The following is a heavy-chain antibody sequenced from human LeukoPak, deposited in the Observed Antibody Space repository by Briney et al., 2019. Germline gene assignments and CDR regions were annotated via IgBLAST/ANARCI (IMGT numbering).Heavy chain of an antibody. J-gene: IGHJ4*02. CDR1: GGSISSHY. CDR2: IYYSGST. V-gene: IGHV4-59*11. D-gene: IGHD3-3*01. Sequence: SSETLSLTCTVSGGSISSHYWSWIRQPPGKGLEWIGYIYYSGSTNYNPSLKSRVTISVDTSKNQFSLKLSSVTAADTAVYYCARAPTRDLYNYDFWSGYYPWSQGTLVTVSS. CDR3: ARAPTRDLYNYDFWSGYYP.